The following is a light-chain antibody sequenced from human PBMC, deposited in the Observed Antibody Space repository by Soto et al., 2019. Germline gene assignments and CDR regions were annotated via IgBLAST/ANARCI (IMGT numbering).Light chain of an antibody. V-gene: IGLV2-14*03. CDR2: DVG. CDR3: QSYDIRLSGWV. CDR1: SSDVGGYNY. Sequence: QSVLTQPASVSGFPGQSITISCTGTSSDVGGYNYVSWYQQHPGKAPKLIIYDVGNRPSGVSNRFSGSKADNTATLTVSGLQAEDEADYYCQSYDIRLSGWVFGGGTKVTVL. J-gene: IGLJ3*02.